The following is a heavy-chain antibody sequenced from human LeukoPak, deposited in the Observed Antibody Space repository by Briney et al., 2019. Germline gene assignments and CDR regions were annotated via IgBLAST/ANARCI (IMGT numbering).Heavy chain of an antibody. Sequence: SLKVSCKASGGTFSSYAISWVRQAPGQGLEWMGGIIPIFGTANYAQKFQGRVTITADESTSTAYMELSSLRSEDTAVYYCARDRRIAVAGYYYYGMDVWGQGTTVTVSS. CDR1: GGTFSSYA. V-gene: IGHV1-69*13. D-gene: IGHD6-19*01. CDR2: IIPIFGTA. CDR3: ARDRRIAVAGYYYYGMDV. J-gene: IGHJ6*02.